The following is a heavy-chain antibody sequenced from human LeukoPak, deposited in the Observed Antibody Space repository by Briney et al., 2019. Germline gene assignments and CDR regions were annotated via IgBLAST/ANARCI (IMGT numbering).Heavy chain of an antibody. CDR3: TRGAGWLLDY. D-gene: IGHD5-12*01. J-gene: IGHJ4*02. CDR1: GFTFSPYW. CDR2: INQDESVQ. V-gene: IGHV3-7*01. Sequence: GGSLRLSCAASGFTFSPYWMSWVRQAPGKGLEWVAIINQDESVQHYVDSMRGRFTISRDNAKNSLYLQMNSLRDEDTAIYYCTRGAGWLLDYWGQGTLVTVSS.